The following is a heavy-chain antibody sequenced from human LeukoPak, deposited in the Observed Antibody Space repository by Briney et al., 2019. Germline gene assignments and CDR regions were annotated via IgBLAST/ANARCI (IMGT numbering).Heavy chain of an antibody. CDR2: ISYDGSYK. Sequence: GRSLRLSCAASGFTFSSYAMHWVRQAPGKGLEWVAVISYDGSYKDYADSVKGRFTISRDNSKNTLYLQMNSLRAEDTAIYYCAKNGDRGAYCTGGTCYPYFYYYMDVWGKGTTVTI. CDR3: AKNGDRGAYCTGGTCYPYFYYYMDV. J-gene: IGHJ6*03. V-gene: IGHV3-30*04. CDR1: GFTFSSYA. D-gene: IGHD2-15*01.